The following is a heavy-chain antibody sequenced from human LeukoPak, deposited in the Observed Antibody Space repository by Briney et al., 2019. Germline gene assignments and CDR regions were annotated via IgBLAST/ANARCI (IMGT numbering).Heavy chain of an antibody. CDR3: ARLSSSSYYYFDY. D-gene: IGHD6-6*01. CDR2: IYYSGST. V-gene: IGHV4-59*08. J-gene: IGHJ4*02. Sequence: SETLSLTCTVSGGSLSSYYWSWIRQPPGKGLEWIGYIYYSGSTNYNPSLKSRVTISVDTSKNQFSLKLSSVTAADTAVYYCARLSSSSYYYFDYWGQGTLVTVSS. CDR1: GGSLSSYY.